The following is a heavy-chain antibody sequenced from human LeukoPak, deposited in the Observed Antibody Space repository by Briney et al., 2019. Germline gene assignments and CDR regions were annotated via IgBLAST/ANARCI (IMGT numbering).Heavy chain of an antibody. CDR2: ISGSGGST. D-gene: IGHD5-18*01. V-gene: IGHV3-23*01. CDR3: ASGYSYGYIDY. CDR1: GFTFSSYA. J-gene: IGHJ4*02. Sequence: GGSLRLSCAASGFTFSSYAMSWVRQAPGKGLEWVSAISGSGGSTYYADSVKGRFTISRDNSKNMLYLQMNSLRAEDTAVYYCASGYSYGYIDYWGQGTLVTVSS.